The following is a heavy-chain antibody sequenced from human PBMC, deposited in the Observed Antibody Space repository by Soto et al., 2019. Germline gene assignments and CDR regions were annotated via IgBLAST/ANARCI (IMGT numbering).Heavy chain of an antibody. CDR2: ISPYKGDT. CDR3: ARGGKYRYFDY. Sequence: QVQLVQSGAEVKKPGASVKVSCTTSGYTFTLFGITWVRQAPGQGLEWMGWISPYKGDTKYAEKLEGRVTLTTDASTDTAYMELTRLTADDTAEYYCARGGKYRYFDYWGQGTLGTVSS. CDR1: GYTFTLFG. D-gene: IGHD2-2*02. J-gene: IGHJ4*02. V-gene: IGHV1-18*01.